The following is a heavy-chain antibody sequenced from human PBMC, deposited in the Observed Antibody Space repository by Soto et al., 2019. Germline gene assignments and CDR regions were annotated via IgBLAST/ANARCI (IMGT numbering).Heavy chain of an antibody. CDR1: GYTFTGYY. D-gene: IGHD3-10*01. Sequence: ASVKVSCKASGYTFTGYYMHWVRQAPGQGLEWMGWINPNSGGTNYAQKFQGWVTITRDTSISTAYMEMSRLRSDDTAVFFCARAGPLLSGLYYYYGMDVWGRGTTVTVSS. J-gene: IGHJ6*02. CDR2: INPNSGGT. CDR3: ARAGPLLSGLYYYYGMDV. V-gene: IGHV1-2*04.